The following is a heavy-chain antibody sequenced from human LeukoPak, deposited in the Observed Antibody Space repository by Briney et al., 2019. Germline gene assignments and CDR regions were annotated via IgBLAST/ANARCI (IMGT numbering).Heavy chain of an antibody. V-gene: IGHV4-39*02. CDR3: AREYSNYWFDP. Sequence: PSETLSLTCTVSGGSISSSSYYWGWIRQPPGKGLEWIGSIYYSGSTYYNPSLKSRVTISVDTSKNQFSLKLSSVTAADTAVYYCAREYSNYWFDPWGQGTLVTVSS. D-gene: IGHD4-11*01. CDR1: GGSISSSSYY. J-gene: IGHJ5*02. CDR2: IYYSGST.